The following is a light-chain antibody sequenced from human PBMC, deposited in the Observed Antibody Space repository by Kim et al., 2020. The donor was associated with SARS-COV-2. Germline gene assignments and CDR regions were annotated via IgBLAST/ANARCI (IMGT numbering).Light chain of an antibody. J-gene: IGKJ2*01. CDR1: QSVSSY. CDR2: DAS. Sequence: EIVLTQSPATLSLSPGERATLSCRASQSVSSYLAWYQQKPGQAPRLLIYDASNRATGIPARFSGSGSGTDFTLTISSLEPEDFVVYYCQQRSNWHMYTFGQGTKLEI. CDR3: QQRSNWHMYT. V-gene: IGKV3-11*01.